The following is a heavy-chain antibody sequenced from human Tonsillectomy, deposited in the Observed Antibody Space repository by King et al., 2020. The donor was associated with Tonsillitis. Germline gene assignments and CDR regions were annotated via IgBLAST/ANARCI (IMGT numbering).Heavy chain of an antibody. D-gene: IGHD3-3*01. CDR3: ARQNYDFWSGFSRGWFDP. CDR2: IYYSGST. J-gene: IGHJ5*02. Sequence: LQLKESGPGLVKPSETLSLTCTVSGGSISSSSYYWGWIRQPPGKGLEWIGSIYYSGSTYYNPSLKSRVTISVDTSKNQFSLKLSSVTAADTAVYYCARQNYDFWSGFSRGWFDPWGQGTLVTVSS. V-gene: IGHV4-39*01. CDR1: GGSISSSSYY.